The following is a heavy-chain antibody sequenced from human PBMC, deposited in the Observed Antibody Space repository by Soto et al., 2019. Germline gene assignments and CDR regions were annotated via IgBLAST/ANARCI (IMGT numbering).Heavy chain of an antibody. Sequence: VGSLRLSCTAAGWTVSTNYMSWIRQAPGQGLEWVSVIYKSGDTYYADSVKGRFTISRDNSKSTLYLQMNSLRAEDTAVYYCARDGWGRQGWSFKAWGQGTLVTVSS. CDR3: ARDGWGRQGWSFKA. D-gene: IGHD2-15*01. CDR1: GWTVSTNY. CDR2: IYKSGDT. J-gene: IGHJ1*01. V-gene: IGHV3-53*01.